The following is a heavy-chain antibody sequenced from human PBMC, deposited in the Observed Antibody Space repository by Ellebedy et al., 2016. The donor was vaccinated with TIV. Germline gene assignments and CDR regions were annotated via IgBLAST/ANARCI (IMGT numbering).Heavy chain of an antibody. Sequence: ASVKVSCXASGYTFTSYAMHWVRQAPGQRLEWMGWINAGNGNTKYSQKFQGRVTITRDTSASTAYMELSSLRSEDTAVHYCARFEYYDSSGYLDYWGQGTLVTVSS. CDR1: GYTFTSYA. J-gene: IGHJ4*02. D-gene: IGHD3-22*01. CDR2: INAGNGNT. V-gene: IGHV1-3*01. CDR3: ARFEYYDSSGYLDY.